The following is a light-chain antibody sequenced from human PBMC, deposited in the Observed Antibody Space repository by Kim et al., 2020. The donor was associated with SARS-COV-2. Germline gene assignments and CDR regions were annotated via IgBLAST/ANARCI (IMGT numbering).Light chain of an antibody. CDR1: SLRSCY. J-gene: IGLJ1*01. CDR3: NSRASSGGPFV. CDR2: GKN. Sequence: ALGKTVRITCQGDSLRSCYASWYQQKPGQAPVLVIYGKNSRPSGIPDRFSGSSSGDTASLTITGAQAEDEADYYCNSRASSGGPFVFGTGTKVTVL. V-gene: IGLV3-19*01.